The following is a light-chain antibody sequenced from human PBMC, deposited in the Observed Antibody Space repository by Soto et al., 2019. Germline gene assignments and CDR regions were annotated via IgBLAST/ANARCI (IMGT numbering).Light chain of an antibody. CDR2: VGT. J-gene: IGLJ2*01. CDR1: SSDVGSSNL. Sequence: QSALTQPASVSGSPGQSITISCTGTSSDVGSSNLVSWYQQHPGKAPKLMIYVGTKRPSGVSNRFSGSKSGNTASLTISGLQAEDEADYYCCSYADSNTHLIFGGGTKLTVL. V-gene: IGLV2-23*01. CDR3: CSYADSNTHLI.